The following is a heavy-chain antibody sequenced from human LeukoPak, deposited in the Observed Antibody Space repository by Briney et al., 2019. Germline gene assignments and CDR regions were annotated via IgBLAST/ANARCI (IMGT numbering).Heavy chain of an antibody. D-gene: IGHD4-17*01. Sequence: SETLSLTCAVSGYSISSDYYWGWIRQPSGKGLESIGIIYQSGSTYYNPSLKSRVTISVDTSKNQFYLKLSSVTAADTAVYYCARNKSTVTTSRHDAFDIWGQGTMVTVSS. V-gene: IGHV4-38-2*01. CDR2: IYQSGST. CDR3: ARNKSTVTTSRHDAFDI. CDR1: GYSISSDYY. J-gene: IGHJ3*02.